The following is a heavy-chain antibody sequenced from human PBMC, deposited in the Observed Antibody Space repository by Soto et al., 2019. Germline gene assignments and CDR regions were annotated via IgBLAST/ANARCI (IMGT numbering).Heavy chain of an antibody. V-gene: IGHV4-34*01. CDR2: INHSGST. Sequence: PSETLSLTCAVYGGSFSGYYWSWIRQPPGKGLEWIGEINHSGSTNYNPSLKSRVTISVDTSKNQFSLKLSSVTAADTAVYYCARGLIVVVPAAMKVSRDSKYYFDDWGQGTLVTVSS. J-gene: IGHJ4*02. D-gene: IGHD2-2*01. CDR3: ARGLIVVVPAAMKVSRDSKYYFDD. CDR1: GGSFSGYY.